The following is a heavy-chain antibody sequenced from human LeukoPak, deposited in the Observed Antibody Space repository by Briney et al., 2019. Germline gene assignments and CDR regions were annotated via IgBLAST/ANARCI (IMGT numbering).Heavy chain of an antibody. J-gene: IGHJ5*02. Sequence: GGSLRLSCAASGFTFSSSWMYWVRQAPGKGLVWVSRINSDESITTYADSVKGRFTISRHNSKDTLYLQMNSLRAEDTAVYYCARLNYDYYGGKNNWFDPWGQGTLVTVSS. D-gene: IGHD4-23*01. CDR2: INSDESIT. CDR1: GFTFSSSW. CDR3: ARLNYDYYGGKNNWFDP. V-gene: IGHV3-74*01.